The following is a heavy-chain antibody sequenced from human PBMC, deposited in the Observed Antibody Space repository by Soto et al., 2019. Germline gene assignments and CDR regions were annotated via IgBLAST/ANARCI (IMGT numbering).Heavy chain of an antibody. CDR1: YG. Sequence: YGMSWIRQAPGQALEWMGWIKPDNGDTNYAQKFQGRVTMTTDTSSNTPYMELRSLRSDDTAVYYCATTYDSGIDPWGQGTLVSVSS. CDR3: ATTYDSGIDP. D-gene: IGHD3-10*01. V-gene: IGHV1-18*04. J-gene: IGHJ5*02. CDR2: IKPDNGDT.